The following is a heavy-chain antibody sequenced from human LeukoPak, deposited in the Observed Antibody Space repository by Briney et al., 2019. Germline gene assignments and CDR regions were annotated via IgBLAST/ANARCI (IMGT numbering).Heavy chain of an antibody. CDR2: ISSNGGST. Sequence: GGSLRLSCSASGFTFSSYAMHWVRQAPGKGLEYASAISSNGGSTYYADSVKGRFTISRDNSKNTLYLQMSSLRAEDTAVYYCVRNWSPRDYWGQGTLVTVSS. CDR3: VRNWSPRDY. CDR1: GFTFSSYA. V-gene: IGHV3-64D*06. J-gene: IGHJ4*02.